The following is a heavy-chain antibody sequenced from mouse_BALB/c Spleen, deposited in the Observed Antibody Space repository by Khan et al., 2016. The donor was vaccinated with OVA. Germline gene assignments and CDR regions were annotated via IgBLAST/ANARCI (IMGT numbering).Heavy chain of an antibody. CDR2: IDPFSGDT. CDR3: TRHGYVAWVTY. Sequence: EVQLQQSGPELMKPGASVKISCKASGYSFTSYYIHWVMQSHGKSLEWIGSIDPFSGDTTYNQKFKGKATLNVDKSSSTADIHLSNLTSEESAVYYCTRHGYVAWVTYWGQGTLVTVSA. CDR1: GYSFTSYY. D-gene: IGHD2-2*01. V-gene: IGHV1S135*01. J-gene: IGHJ3*01.